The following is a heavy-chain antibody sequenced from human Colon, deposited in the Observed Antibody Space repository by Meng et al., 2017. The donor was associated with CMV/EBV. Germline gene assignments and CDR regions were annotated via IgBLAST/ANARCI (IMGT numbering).Heavy chain of an antibody. J-gene: IGHJ4*02. CDR2: IYFTGNT. CDR3: ARGVYGGAGY. Sequence: GSLRLSCTVSGNSISSGTYYWGWIRQPPGKGLEWLGSIYFTGNTYFNPSLKSRVNISRDTSKNQFSLKVTSVTAADAAVYYCARGVYGGAGYWGQGALVTVSS. V-gene: IGHV4-39*07. CDR1: GNSISSGTYY. D-gene: IGHD3-3*01.